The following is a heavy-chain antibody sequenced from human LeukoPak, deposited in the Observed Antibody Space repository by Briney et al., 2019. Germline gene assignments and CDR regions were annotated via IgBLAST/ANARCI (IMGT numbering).Heavy chain of an antibody. V-gene: IGHV1-69*13. CDR3: ARLPLRSIAVGYYGMDV. J-gene: IGHJ6*02. Sequence: SVKVSCKASGGTFSSYAISWVRQAPGQGLEWMGGIIPIFGTADYAQKFQGRVTITADEPTNTAYMELSSLRSEDTAVYYCARLPLRSIAVGYYGMDVWGQGTTVTVSS. D-gene: IGHD6-6*01. CDR2: IIPIFGTA. CDR1: GGTFSSYA.